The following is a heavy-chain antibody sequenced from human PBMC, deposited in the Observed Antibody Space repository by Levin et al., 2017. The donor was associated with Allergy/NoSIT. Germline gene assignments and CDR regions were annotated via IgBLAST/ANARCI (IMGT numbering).Heavy chain of an antibody. D-gene: IGHD6-13*01. V-gene: IGHV5-51*01. J-gene: IGHJ4*02. CDR2: IYPTDSDT. CDR3: ARALTAYDSSWYLDF. CDR1: GYTFTSYW. Sequence: GGSLRLSCKASGYTFTSYWIGWVRQIPGKGLEWMGIIYPTDSDTKYSPSFQGQFTISGDKSISTPYLQWSSLKAADTAMYYCARALTAYDSSWYLDFWGQGTLVTVSS.